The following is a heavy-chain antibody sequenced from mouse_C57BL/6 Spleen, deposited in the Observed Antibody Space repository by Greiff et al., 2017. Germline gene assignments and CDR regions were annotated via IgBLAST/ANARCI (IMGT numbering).Heavy chain of an antibody. J-gene: IGHJ2*01. Sequence: VQLQQSGAELVRPGTSVKVSCKASGYAFTNYLIEWVKQRPGQGLEWIGVINPGSGGTNYNEKFKGKATLTADKSSSTAYMQLSSLTSEDSAVYFCARRETGFDYWGQGTTLTVAS. CDR2: INPGSGGT. CDR3: ARRETGFDY. V-gene: IGHV1-54*01. CDR1: GYAFTNYL. D-gene: IGHD4-1*01.